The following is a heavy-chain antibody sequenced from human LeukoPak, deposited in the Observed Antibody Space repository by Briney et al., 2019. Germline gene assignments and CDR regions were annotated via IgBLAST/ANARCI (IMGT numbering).Heavy chain of an antibody. V-gene: IGHV1-18*01. CDR3: ARMGKQYYDILTGYYFGDY. CDR1: GYTFTSYG. D-gene: IGHD3-9*01. J-gene: IGHJ4*02. CDR2: ISAYNGNT. Sequence: ASVKVSXKASGYTFTSYGISWVRQAPGQGLEWMGWISAYNGNTNYAQKLQGRVTMTTDTSTSTAYMELRSLRSDDTAVYYCARMGKQYYDILTGYYFGDYWGQGTLVTVSS.